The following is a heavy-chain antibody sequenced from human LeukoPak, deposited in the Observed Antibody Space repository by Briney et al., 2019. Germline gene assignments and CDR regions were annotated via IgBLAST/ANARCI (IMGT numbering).Heavy chain of an antibody. D-gene: IGHD6-13*01. CDR3: ARGYSSSWYYFDY. CDR2: ISYDGSNK. Sequence: GGSLRLSCAASGFTFSSYAMHWVRQAPGKGLEWVAVISYDGSNKYYADSVKGRFTISRDNSKNTLYLQMNSLRAEDTAVYYCARGYSSSWYYFDYWGQGTLVTVSS. CDR1: GFTFSSYA. J-gene: IGHJ4*02. V-gene: IGHV3-30-3*01.